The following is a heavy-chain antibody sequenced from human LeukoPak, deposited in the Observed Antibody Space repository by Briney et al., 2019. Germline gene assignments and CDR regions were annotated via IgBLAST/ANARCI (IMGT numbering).Heavy chain of an antibody. Sequence: SETLSLTCTVSGGSISSYYWSWIRQPPGKGLEWIGYIYYSGSTNYNPSLKSRVTISVDTSKNQFSLKLSSVTAADTAVYYCARRGVSGSVDYWGQGTLVTVPS. V-gene: IGHV4-59*08. J-gene: IGHJ4*02. CDR1: GGSISSYY. CDR3: ARRGVSGSVDY. CDR2: IYYSGST. D-gene: IGHD3-10*01.